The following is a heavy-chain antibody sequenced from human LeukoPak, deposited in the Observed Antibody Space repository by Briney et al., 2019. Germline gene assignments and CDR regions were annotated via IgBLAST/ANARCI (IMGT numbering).Heavy chain of an antibody. J-gene: IGHJ4*02. Sequence: GGSLRLSCAASGFTFNNYGMSWVRQAPGKGLEWISSITASGGGTYYADSVKGRFTVSRDDSRSTVFLQMNSLRAEDTAVYYCAKDLRERDGDYLLFDYWGQGTLVTVSS. CDR1: GFTFNNYG. D-gene: IGHD4-17*01. CDR3: AKDLRERDGDYLLFDY. V-gene: IGHV3-23*01. CDR2: ITASGGGT.